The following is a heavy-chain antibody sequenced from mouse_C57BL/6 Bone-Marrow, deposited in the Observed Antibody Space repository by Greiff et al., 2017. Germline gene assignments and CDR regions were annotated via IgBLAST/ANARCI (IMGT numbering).Heavy chain of an antibody. Sequence: VQLQQPGAELVKPGASVKMSCKASGYTFTSYWITWVKPRPGQGLEWIGDLYPGSGSTNYNEKFKSKATLTVDTSSSTAYMQLSSLPAEDSAVYYCARDYGSSYGYWGQGTTLTVSS. CDR2: LYPGSGST. J-gene: IGHJ2*01. CDR3: ARDYGSSYGY. V-gene: IGHV1-55*01. CDR1: GYTFTSYW. D-gene: IGHD1-1*01.